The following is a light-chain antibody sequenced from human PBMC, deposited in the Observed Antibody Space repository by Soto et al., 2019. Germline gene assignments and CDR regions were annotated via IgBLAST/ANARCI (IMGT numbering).Light chain of an antibody. CDR1: RSISDSY. CDR3: QHYGSSPLFT. Sequence: ILTQSPATLSLSPGERATLSCRASRSISDSYVFWFEQKPRQAPRLLIYGTSIRATRVSDRFSGSGSGTDFTLTISRLESEDVAVYYCQHYGSSPLFTFGPGTKVDFK. CDR2: GTS. V-gene: IGKV3-20*01. J-gene: IGKJ3*01.